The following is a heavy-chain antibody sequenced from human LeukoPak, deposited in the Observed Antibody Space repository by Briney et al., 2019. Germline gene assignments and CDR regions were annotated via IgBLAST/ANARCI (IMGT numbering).Heavy chain of an antibody. Sequence: PGGSLRLSCAASGFTFSSYAMYWVRQAPGKGLEWVAVISYDGSNKYYADSVKGRFTISRDNSKNTLYLQMNSLRPDDTAVYYCAREPQYWGQGTLITVSS. CDR1: GFTFSSYA. J-gene: IGHJ4*02. CDR2: ISYDGSNK. CDR3: AREPQY. V-gene: IGHV3-30-3*01.